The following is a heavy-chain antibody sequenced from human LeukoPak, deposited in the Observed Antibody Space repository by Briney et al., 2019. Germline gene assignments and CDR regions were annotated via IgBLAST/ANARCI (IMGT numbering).Heavy chain of an antibody. Sequence: GGSLRLSCAASGITVSRSYMSWVRQAPGKGLEWVAVIWYDGSTKYYADSVQGRFAISRDNSKNTLYLQMNTLRAEDTAVYYCARSLRDSSGYYFDHWGQGTLVTVSS. CDR1: GITVSRSY. V-gene: IGHV3-33*08. CDR2: IWYDGSTK. CDR3: ARSLRDSSGYYFDH. D-gene: IGHD3-22*01. J-gene: IGHJ4*02.